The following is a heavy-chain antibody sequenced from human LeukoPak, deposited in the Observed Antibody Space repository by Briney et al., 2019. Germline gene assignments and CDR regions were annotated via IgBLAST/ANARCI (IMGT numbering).Heavy chain of an antibody. D-gene: IGHD3-22*01. CDR1: GGSFSGYY. Sequence: SETLSLTCAVYGGSFSGYYWSWIRQPPGKGLEWIGEINHSGSTNYNPSLKGRVTISVDTSKNQFSLKLSSVTAADTAVYYCERGRVVITYGFDYWGQGTLVTVFS. V-gene: IGHV4-34*01. CDR3: ERGRVVITYGFDY. CDR2: INHSGST. J-gene: IGHJ4*02.